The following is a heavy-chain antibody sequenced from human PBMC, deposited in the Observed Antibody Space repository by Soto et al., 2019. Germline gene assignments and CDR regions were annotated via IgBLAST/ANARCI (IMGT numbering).Heavy chain of an antibody. CDR3: ARYIRGPTVFYFDF. Sequence: EVQLLESGGGLVQPGGSLRLSCAASGFTFRSYAMTWVRQAQGKGLEWVSVITYNGDNTYNADSVKGRFTISRDNSKDTVQLQMNSLRAEDTAVYYCARYIRGPTVFYFDFWCPGGLVTVSS. D-gene: IGHD5-18*01. V-gene: IGHV3-23*01. J-gene: IGHJ4*02. CDR2: ITYNGDNT. CDR1: GFTFRSYA.